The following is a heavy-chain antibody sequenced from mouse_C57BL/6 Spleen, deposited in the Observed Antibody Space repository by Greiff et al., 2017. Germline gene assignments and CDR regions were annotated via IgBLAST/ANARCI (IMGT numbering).Heavy chain of an antibody. Sequence: VQLQQPGAELVMPGASVKLSCKASGYTFTSYWMHWVKQRPGQGLEWIGEIDPSDSYTNYNQKFKGKSTLTVDKSSSTAYLQLSSLTSEDSAVYYCARQLRPRNYYAMDYWGQGTSVTVSS. J-gene: IGHJ4*01. CDR1: GYTFTSYW. CDR2: IDPSDSYT. D-gene: IGHD3-2*02. CDR3: ARQLRPRNYYAMDY. V-gene: IGHV1-69*01.